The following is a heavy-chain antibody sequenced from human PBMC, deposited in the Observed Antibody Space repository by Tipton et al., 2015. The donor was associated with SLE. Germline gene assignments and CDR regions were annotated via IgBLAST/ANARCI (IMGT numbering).Heavy chain of an antibody. J-gene: IGHJ4*02. CDR2: IYPGDSDT. V-gene: IGHV5-51*01. D-gene: IGHD1-26*01. Sequence: QSGPEVKKAGESLKISCKGSGYSFTNYWIAWVRQMPGKGLEWMGIIYPGDSDTRYGPSFQGQVTFSVDTSINTAYLQWKSLKASDSAMYFCARQNTGNYDVWGQGTLVTTSS. CDR3: ARQNTGNYDV. CDR1: GYSFTNYW.